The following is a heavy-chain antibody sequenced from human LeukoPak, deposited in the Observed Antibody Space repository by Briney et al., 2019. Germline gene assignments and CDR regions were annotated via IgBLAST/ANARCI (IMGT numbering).Heavy chain of an antibody. V-gene: IGHV3-21*01. D-gene: IGHD2-15*01. CDR3: ARVVVAATGGFDP. CDR2: ISSSRSYI. CDR1: GFTFSSYS. Sequence: GGSLRLSCAASGFTFSSYSMNWVRQAPGKGLEWVSSISSSRSYIYYADSVKGRLTISREKAKNSLYLQMNSLRAEDTAVYYCARVVVAATGGFDPWGQGTLVTVSS. J-gene: IGHJ5*02.